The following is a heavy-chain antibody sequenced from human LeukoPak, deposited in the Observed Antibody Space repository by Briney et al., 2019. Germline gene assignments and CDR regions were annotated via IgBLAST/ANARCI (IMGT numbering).Heavy chain of an antibody. CDR2: ISPFNGNT. CDR1: GYTFTSYG. V-gene: IGHV1-18*01. D-gene: IGHD2-2*01. CDR3: ARSRVDCSSTSCYRDYYYMDV. Sequence: ASVKLSCKASGYTFTSYGIRWVRQAPGQGVEWMGWISPFNGNTNYAQKIQGRVTMTTDTSTSTAYMELRSLRSDDTDVYYCARSRVDCSSTSCYRDYYYMDVWGKGTTVTVSS. J-gene: IGHJ6*03.